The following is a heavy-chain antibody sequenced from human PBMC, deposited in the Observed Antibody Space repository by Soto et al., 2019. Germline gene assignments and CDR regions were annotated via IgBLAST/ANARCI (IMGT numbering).Heavy chain of an antibody. Sequence: EVQVLQSGGGLVQPGGSLRLSCAASGFTFTTYAMNWVRQAPGKGLEWVSKISGSGGSTYYADSVKGRFTISRDNSKNTIFLQMNSPRAEDTAVYYCAKEGYAGLDPCFDYWGQGTLVTVSS. CDR3: AKEGYAGLDPCFDY. D-gene: IGHD1-1*01. J-gene: IGHJ4*02. CDR2: ISGSGGST. CDR1: GFTFTTYA. V-gene: IGHV3-23*01.